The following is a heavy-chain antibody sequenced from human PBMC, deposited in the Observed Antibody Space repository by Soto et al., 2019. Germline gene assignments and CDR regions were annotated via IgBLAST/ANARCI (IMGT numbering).Heavy chain of an antibody. CDR1: GFTFSSYG. J-gene: IGHJ6*02. V-gene: IGHV3-33*01. CDR2: IWYDGSNK. Sequence: GGSLRLSCAASGFTFSSYGMHWVRQAPGKGLEWVAVIWYDGSNKYYADSVKGRFTISRDNSKNTLYLQMNSLRAEDTAVYYCARDLGSYEDYYQYGMDVWGQGTXV. CDR3: ARDLGSYEDYYQYGMDV. D-gene: IGHD5-18*01.